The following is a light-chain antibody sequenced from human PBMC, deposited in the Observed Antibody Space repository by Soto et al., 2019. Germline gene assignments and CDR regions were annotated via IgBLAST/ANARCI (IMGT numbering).Light chain of an antibody. V-gene: IGKV1-5*03. Sequence: DIQMTQSPSTLSASVGDRVTITCRASQSISSWLAWYQQKPGKAPKLLINKASSLESGVPSRFSGSGSGTEFTLTISSLQPDDFATYYCQRYKGHRRTFGQGTKVDIK. CDR3: QRYKGHRRT. J-gene: IGKJ1*01. CDR2: KAS. CDR1: QSISSW.